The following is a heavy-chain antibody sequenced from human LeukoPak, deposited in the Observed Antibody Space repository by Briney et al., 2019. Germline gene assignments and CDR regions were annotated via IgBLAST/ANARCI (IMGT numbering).Heavy chain of an antibody. D-gene: IGHD2-15*01. CDR3: ARGVLLQGRGAFDI. J-gene: IGHJ3*02. CDR2: INPNSGGT. V-gene: IGHV1-2*02. Sequence: ASVKVSCKASGYTFTGYYMHWVRQAPGQGLEWMGWINPNSGGTNYAQKFQGRVTMTRDTSISTAYMELSSLTYDDTAVYYCARGVLLQGRGAFDIWGQGAMVTVSS. CDR1: GYTFTGYY.